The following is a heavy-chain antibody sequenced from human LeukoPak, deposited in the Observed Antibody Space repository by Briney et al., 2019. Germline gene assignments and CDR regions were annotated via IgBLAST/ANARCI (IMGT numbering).Heavy chain of an antibody. J-gene: IGHJ4*02. CDR3: ARGRWEIAEY. V-gene: IGHV4-34*01. CDR1: GESFSGYY. D-gene: IGHD1-26*01. Sequence: SETLSLTCAVYGESFSGYYWSWIRHPPGKGLEWIGEINHSGSTNYNPYLKSRITISVDMSKNHFSLKLSSVTAADTAVYYCARGRWEIAEYWGQGTLVTVSS. CDR2: INHSGST.